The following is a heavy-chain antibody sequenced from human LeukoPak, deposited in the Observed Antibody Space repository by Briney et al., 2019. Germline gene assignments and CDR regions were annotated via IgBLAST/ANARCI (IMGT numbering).Heavy chain of an antibody. Sequence: GGSLRLSCAASGFTFDDYGMSWVRKAPGKGLEWVSGSNLNGGSTCYADCVNGRFTISRDNAKNFLYLPMNSLCAEDTALYYCARRGYCSSTSCSLWGYYFDYWGQGTLVTVSS. D-gene: IGHD2-2*01. CDR3: ARRGYCSSTSCSLWGYYFDY. J-gene: IGHJ4*02. CDR2: SNLNGGST. CDR1: GFTFDDYG. V-gene: IGHV3-20*04.